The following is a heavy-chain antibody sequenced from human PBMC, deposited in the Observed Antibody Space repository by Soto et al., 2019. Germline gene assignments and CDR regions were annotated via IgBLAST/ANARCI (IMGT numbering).Heavy chain of an antibody. CDR3: ARGDKRRYYFDY. CDR2: ISSSSSYI. D-gene: IGHD1-1*01. J-gene: IGHJ4*02. V-gene: IGHV3-21*01. CDR1: GFTFSSYS. Sequence: EVQLVESGGGLVKPGGSLRLSCAASGFTFSSYSMNWVRQAPGKGLEWVSSISSSSSYIYYADSVKGRFTISRDNAKYSLYLQMNSLRAEDTAVYYCARGDKRRYYFDYWGQGTLVTVSS.